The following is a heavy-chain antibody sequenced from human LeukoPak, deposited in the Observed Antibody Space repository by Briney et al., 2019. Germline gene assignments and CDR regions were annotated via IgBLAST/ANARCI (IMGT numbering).Heavy chain of an antibody. J-gene: IGHJ4*02. CDR1: GFTFSSYA. V-gene: IGHV3-30*04. CDR2: ISYDGSNK. Sequence: GGSLRLSCAASGFTFSSYAMHWVRQAPGTGLEWVAVISYDGSNKYYADSVKGRFTISRDNSKNTLYLQMDSLRAEDTAVYYCASWALTPLYGSSDYWGQGTLVTVSS. CDR3: ASWALTPLYGSSDY. D-gene: IGHD2-8*01.